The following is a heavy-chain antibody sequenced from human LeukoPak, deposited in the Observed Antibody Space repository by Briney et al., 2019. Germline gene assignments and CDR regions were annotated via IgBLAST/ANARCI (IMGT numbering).Heavy chain of an antibody. CDR2: IIPIFGTA. CDR1: GGTFSSYA. J-gene: IGHJ4*02. V-gene: IGHV1-69*13. Sequence: SVKVSCKASGGTFSSYAISWVRQAPGQGLEWMGGIIPIFGTANYAQKFQGRVTITADESTSTAYMELSSLSSEDTAVYYCARLTAMVTDFDYWGQGTLVTVSS. CDR3: ARLTAMVTDFDY. D-gene: IGHD5-18*01.